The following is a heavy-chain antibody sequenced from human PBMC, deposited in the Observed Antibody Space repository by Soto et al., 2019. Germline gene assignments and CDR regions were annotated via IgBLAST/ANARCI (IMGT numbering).Heavy chain of an antibody. V-gene: IGHV1-46*01. CDR1: GYTFTIYY. Sequence: ASVKVSCKASGYTFTIYYMHWVRQAPGQGLEWMGIINPSGGSASYAQKFQGRVTMTRDTSTSTVYMELSSLRSEDTAVYYCARDQRGILEWLVLGMDVWGQGTTVTVSS. CDR2: INPSGGSA. D-gene: IGHD3-3*01. CDR3: ARDQRGILEWLVLGMDV. J-gene: IGHJ6*02.